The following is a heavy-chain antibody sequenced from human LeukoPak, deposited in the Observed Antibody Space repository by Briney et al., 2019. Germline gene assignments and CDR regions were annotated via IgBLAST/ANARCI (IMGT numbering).Heavy chain of an antibody. CDR3: VREGLECSGSSCQRAAFDY. V-gene: IGHV3-74*01. J-gene: IGHJ4*02. Sequence: GGSLRLSCAASEFYWMHWVRQAPGKGLVWVSRINPDGSVTSYADSVKGRFTISRDNAKNTLYLQMNSLRDEDTAVYYCVREGLECSGSSCQRAAFDYWGQGTLVTVSS. CDR2: INPDGSVT. CDR1: EFYW. D-gene: IGHD2-2*01.